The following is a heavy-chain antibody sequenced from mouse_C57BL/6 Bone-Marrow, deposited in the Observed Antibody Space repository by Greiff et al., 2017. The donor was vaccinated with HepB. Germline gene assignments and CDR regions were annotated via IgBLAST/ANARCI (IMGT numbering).Heavy chain of an antibody. Sequence: QVQLQQSGAELVRPGASVTLSCKASGYTFTDYEMHWVKQTPVHGLEWIGAIDPETGGTAYNQKFKGKAILTADKSSSTAYMELRSLTSEDSAVYYCTRDCYGLDYWGQGTTLTVSS. CDR1: GYTFTDYE. CDR2: IDPETGGT. J-gene: IGHJ2*01. CDR3: TRDCYGLDY. V-gene: IGHV1-15*01. D-gene: IGHD1-2*01.